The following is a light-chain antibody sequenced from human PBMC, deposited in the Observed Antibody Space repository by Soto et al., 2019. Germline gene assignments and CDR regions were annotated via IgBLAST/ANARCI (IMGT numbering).Light chain of an antibody. CDR3: QQSYGMPWT. CDR2: ASS. V-gene: IGKV1-39*01. J-gene: IGKJ1*01. Sequence: IQMTQSPSSLSASVGDRVTITCRASQTISTYLNWYQQKPGKAPKLLIYASSSLQSGVPSRFSGSGSVTEFTLTITSLQPEDFATYICQQSYGMPWTFGQGTKVEV. CDR1: QTISTY.